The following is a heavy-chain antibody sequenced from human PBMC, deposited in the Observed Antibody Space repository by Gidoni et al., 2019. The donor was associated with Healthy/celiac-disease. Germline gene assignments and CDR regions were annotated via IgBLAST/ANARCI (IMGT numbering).Heavy chain of an antibody. CDR3: ARGRGSSWYFSRWFDP. Sequence: QVQLVESGGGVVQPGRSLHLACAASGFTFSSYAMHLVRQAPGKGLEWVAVISYDGSNKYYADSVKGRFTISRDNSKNTLYLQMNSLRAEDTAVYYCARGRGSSWYFSRWFDPWGQGTLVTVSS. J-gene: IGHJ5*02. CDR2: ISYDGSNK. CDR1: GFTFSSYA. V-gene: IGHV3-30-3*01. D-gene: IGHD6-13*01.